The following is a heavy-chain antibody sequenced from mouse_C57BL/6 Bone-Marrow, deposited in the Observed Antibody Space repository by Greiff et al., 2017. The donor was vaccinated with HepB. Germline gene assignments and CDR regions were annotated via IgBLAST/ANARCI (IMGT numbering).Heavy chain of an antibody. CDR1: GFSLTSYG. Sequence: VKLQESGPGLVQPSQSLSITCTVSGFSLTSYGVHWVRQSPGKGLEWLGVIWRGGSTDYNAAFMSRLSITKDNSKSQVFFKMNSLQADDTAIYYCANYGNYWYFDVWGTGTTVTVSS. CDR3: ANYGNYWYFDV. V-gene: IGHV2-5*01. D-gene: IGHD2-1*01. J-gene: IGHJ1*03. CDR2: IWRGGST.